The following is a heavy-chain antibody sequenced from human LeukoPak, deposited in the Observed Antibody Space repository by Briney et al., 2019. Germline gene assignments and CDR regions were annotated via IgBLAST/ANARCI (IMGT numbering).Heavy chain of an antibody. CDR2: IGIDSGNT. V-gene: IGHV3-48*01. D-gene: IGHD5-18*01. Sequence: GGSLRLSCTASGFPFIEYSMNWVRQVPGKGLEWFAYIGIDSGNTKYADSVRGRFTISADKTKNSLYLQMNSLRVDDTAVYYCARDHSYAFDNWGQGTLVSVAS. J-gene: IGHJ4*02. CDR1: GFPFIEYS. CDR3: ARDHSYAFDN.